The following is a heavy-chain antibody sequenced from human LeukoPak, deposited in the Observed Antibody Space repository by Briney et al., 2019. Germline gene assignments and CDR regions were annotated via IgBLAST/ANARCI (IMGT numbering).Heavy chain of an antibody. CDR1: GGSFSGYY. V-gene: IGHV4-34*01. Sequence: PSETLSLTCAVHGGSFSGYYWNWIRQPPGKGLEWIGEINHSGSTNYNPSPKSRVTISVDKSKNQFSLRLSSVTAADTAVYYCARETGPMVRGVMDVWGQGTTVTVSS. CDR3: ARETGPMVRGVMDV. CDR2: INHSGST. D-gene: IGHD3-10*01. J-gene: IGHJ6*02.